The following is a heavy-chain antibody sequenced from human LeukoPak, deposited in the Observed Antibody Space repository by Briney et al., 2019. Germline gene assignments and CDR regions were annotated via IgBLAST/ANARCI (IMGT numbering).Heavy chain of an antibody. CDR2: ISAYNGNT. CDR3: ARVRLMVRGVIPTFDY. D-gene: IGHD3-10*01. CDR1: GYTFTSYG. V-gene: IGHV1-18*01. Sequence: ASVKVSCKASGYTFTSYGISWVRQAPGQGLEWMGWISAYNGNTNYAQKLQGRVTMTTDTSTSTAYMELRSLRSDDTAVYYCARVRLMVRGVIPTFDYWGQGTLVTVSS. J-gene: IGHJ4*02.